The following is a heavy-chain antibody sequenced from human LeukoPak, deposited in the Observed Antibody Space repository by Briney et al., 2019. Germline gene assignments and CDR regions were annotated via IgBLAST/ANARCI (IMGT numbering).Heavy chain of an antibody. J-gene: IGHJ4*02. D-gene: IGHD6-13*01. CDR3: ARTTIAAAADPYYFDY. Sequence: GESLQISCKGSGYSFTSYWIAWVRQMPGKGLEWMGIIYPGDSDTRYSPSFQGQVTISADKSISTAYLQWSSLKASDTAMYYCARTTIAAAADPYYFDYWGQGTLVTVSS. CDR1: GYSFTSYW. V-gene: IGHV5-51*01. CDR2: IYPGDSDT.